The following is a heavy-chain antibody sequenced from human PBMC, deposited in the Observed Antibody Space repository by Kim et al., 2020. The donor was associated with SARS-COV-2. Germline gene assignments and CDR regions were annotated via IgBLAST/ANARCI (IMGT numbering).Heavy chain of an antibody. J-gene: IGHJ3*02. CDR1: GGSISTDGYY. CDR2: IYYSGIT. V-gene: IGHV4-31*03. CDR3: ARDREEGSLPYAFDI. Sequence: SETLSLTCTVSGGSISTDGYYWSWIRQRPGQGLEWIGYIYYSGITYYSPSLNSRLTISLDTSKNQVSLKLSSVTAADTAVYYCARDREEGSLPYAFDIWG.